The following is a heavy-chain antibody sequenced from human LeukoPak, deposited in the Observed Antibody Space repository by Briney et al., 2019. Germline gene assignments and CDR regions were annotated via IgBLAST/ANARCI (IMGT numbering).Heavy chain of an antibody. CDR3: ARDQGIAVVPIDY. J-gene: IGHJ4*02. D-gene: IGHD6-19*01. Sequence: ASVKVSCKASGYTFTGYYMHWVRQAPGQGLEWMGWINPNSGGTNYAQKFQGRVTMTRDTSISTAYMELSRLRSDDTAVYYCARDQGIAVVPIDYWGQGTLVTVSS. CDR1: GYTFTGYY. CDR2: INPNSGGT. V-gene: IGHV1-2*02.